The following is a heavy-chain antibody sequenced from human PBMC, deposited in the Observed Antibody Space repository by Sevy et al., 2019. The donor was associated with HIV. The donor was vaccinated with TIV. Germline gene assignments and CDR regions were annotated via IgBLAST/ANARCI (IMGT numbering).Heavy chain of an antibody. CDR1: EFIFSSYG. CDR3: AKDKEDDYGDYYFDH. Sequence: GGSLRLSCSASEFIFSSYGMHWVRQTPGKGLEWVAIISSDGSDDFYAESVRGRFTISRDNSRNTLYLQMDSLRLEDTAIYYCAKDKEDDYGDYYFDHWGQGALVTVSS. V-gene: IGHV3-30*18. CDR2: ISSDGSDD. D-gene: IGHD4-17*01. J-gene: IGHJ4*02.